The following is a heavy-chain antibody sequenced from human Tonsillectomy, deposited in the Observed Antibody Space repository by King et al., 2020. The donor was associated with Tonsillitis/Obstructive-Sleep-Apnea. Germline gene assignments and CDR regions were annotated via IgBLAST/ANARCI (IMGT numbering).Heavy chain of an antibody. J-gene: IGHJ6*03. CDR3: ARPSYGSGVYYYFYMDV. CDR1: GFTFSAYG. Sequence: VQLVESGGGLVKPGGSLRLSCAASGFTFSAYGMTWVRRAPVKGLEWVSSISGDSGYIYYADSVRGRFTISRDNAKNSLYLQMNSLRAEDTAVYYCARPSYGSGVYYYFYMDVWGKGTTVTVSS. D-gene: IGHD3-10*01. V-gene: IGHV3-21*01. CDR2: ISGDSGYI.